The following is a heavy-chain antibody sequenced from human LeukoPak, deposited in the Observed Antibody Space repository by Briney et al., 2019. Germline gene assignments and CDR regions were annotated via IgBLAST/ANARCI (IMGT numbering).Heavy chain of an antibody. D-gene: IGHD6-19*01. V-gene: IGHV4-59*01. Sequence: SETLSLTCTVSGGSISSYYWSWIRQPPGKGLEWIGYIHYSGSTNYNPSLKSRVTISVDTSKNQFSLKLSSVTAADTAVYYCARFKMAGYSSGWPYYYFDYWGQGTLVTVSS. CDR1: GGSISSYY. CDR3: ARFKMAGYSSGWPYYYFDY. CDR2: IHYSGST. J-gene: IGHJ4*02.